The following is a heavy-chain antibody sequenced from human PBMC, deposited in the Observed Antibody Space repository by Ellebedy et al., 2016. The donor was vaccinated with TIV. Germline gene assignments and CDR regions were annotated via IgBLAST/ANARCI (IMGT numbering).Heavy chain of an antibody. Sequence: PGGSLRLSCAASGFTFDDHGMHWVRQAPGKGLEWVSSISWNGGRKDYADSVKGRFTISRDNANNSLYLQMNSLGPEDTALYYCAKSPITSGSYSFDFWGQGTPVTVTS. D-gene: IGHD1-26*01. CDR3: AKSPITSGSYSFDF. V-gene: IGHV3-9*01. J-gene: IGHJ4*02. CDR1: GFTFDDHG. CDR2: ISWNGGRK.